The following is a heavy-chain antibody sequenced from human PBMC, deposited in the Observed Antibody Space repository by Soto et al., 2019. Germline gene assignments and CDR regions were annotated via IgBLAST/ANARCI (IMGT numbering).Heavy chain of an antibody. D-gene: IGHD6-19*01. J-gene: IGHJ4*02. CDR2: ISSSSNYI. Sequence: EVQLVESGGGLVKPGGSLRLSCAACGFTFSTYSMNWVRQAPGKGLEWVSSISSSSNYIYYADSMKGRFTISRDNAKNSLYLQMNSLRAEDTAVYYCARTLPYTTGPFDYWGQGTLVTVSS. CDR1: GFTFSTYS. V-gene: IGHV3-21*01. CDR3: ARTLPYTTGPFDY.